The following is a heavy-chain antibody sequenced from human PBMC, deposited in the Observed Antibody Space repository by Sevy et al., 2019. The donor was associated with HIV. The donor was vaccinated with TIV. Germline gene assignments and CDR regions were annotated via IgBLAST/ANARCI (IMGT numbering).Heavy chain of an antibody. J-gene: IGHJ6*02. D-gene: IGHD6-13*01. Sequence: GGSLRLSCAASGFTVSSNYMSWVRQAPGKGLEWVSVIYSGGSTYYADSVKGRYTISRDKSKNTQYSQMNRLRAENTAVYYCARDHSTEPNYYYNGIDVWGQGTTVTVSS. CDR3: ARDHSTEPNYYYNGIDV. V-gene: IGHV3-53*01. CDR1: GFTVSSNY. CDR2: IYSGGST.